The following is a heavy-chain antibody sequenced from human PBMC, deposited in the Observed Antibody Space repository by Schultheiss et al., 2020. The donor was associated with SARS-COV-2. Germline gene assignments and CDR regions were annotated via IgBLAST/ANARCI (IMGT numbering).Heavy chain of an antibody. CDR1: GFTFGDYA. Sequence: GGSLRLSCTASGFTFGDYAMSWVRQAPGKGLEWVSYISSSGSTIYYADSVKGRFTISRDNAKNSLYLQMNSLRAEDTAVYYCAGRGYSYGYYFDYWGQGTLVTVAS. J-gene: IGHJ4*02. CDR3: AGRGYSYGYYFDY. CDR2: ISSSGSTI. D-gene: IGHD5-18*01. V-gene: IGHV3-48*01.